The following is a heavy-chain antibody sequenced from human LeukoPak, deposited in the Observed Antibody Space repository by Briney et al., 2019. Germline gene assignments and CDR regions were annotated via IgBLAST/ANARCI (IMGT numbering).Heavy chain of an antibody. CDR1: GFTFSDYY. Sequence: GGSPRLSCAASGFTFSDYYMSWIRQAPGKGLEWVSYISSSGSTIYYADSVKGRFTISRDNAKNSLYLQMNSLRAEDTAVYYCARDPDDHYYYYGMDVWGQGTTVTVSS. D-gene: IGHD1-1*01. J-gene: IGHJ6*02. CDR3: ARDPDDHYYYYGMDV. CDR2: ISSSGSTI. V-gene: IGHV3-11*01.